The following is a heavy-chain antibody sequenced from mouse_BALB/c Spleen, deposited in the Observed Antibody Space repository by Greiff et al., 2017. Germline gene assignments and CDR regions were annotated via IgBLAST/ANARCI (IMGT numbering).Heavy chain of an antibody. CDR2: ISDGGSYT. J-gene: IGHJ3*01. D-gene: IGHD2-4*01. CDR1: GFTFSDYY. Sequence: EVQLQESGGGLVKPGGSLKLSCAASGFTFSDYYMYWVRQTPEKRLEWVATISDGGSYTYYPDSVKGRFTISRDNAKNNLYLQMSSLKSEDTAMYYCARDRDYDDWFAYWGQGTLVTVSA. V-gene: IGHV5-4*02. CDR3: ARDRDYDDWFAY.